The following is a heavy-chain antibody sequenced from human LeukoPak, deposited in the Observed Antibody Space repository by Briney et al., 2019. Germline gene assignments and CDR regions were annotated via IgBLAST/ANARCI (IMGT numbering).Heavy chain of an antibody. J-gene: IGHJ4*02. D-gene: IGHD3-22*01. CDR3: ARAERYYDSSGYYRY. Sequence: GGSLRLSCAASGFTFSDYYMSWIRQAPGKGLEWVSYISSSGSTIYYADSVKGRFTISRDNAKNSLYLQMNSLRAEDTAVYYCARAERYYDSSGYYRYWGQGTLVTVSS. V-gene: IGHV3-11*01. CDR1: GFTFSDYY. CDR2: ISSSGSTI.